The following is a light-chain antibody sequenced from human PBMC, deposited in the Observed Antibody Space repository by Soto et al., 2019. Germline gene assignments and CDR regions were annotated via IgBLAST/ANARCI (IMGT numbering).Light chain of an antibody. V-gene: IGKV3-15*01. Sequence: EIVMTQSPATLYVSPGERATLSCRASQSVSSNLAWYQQKPGQAPRLLIYGASTRATGIPARFSGSGSGTEFTLTISSLQSEDFAVYYGQQYTNWPRTFGQGTKVEIK. CDR2: GAS. CDR1: QSVSSN. J-gene: IGKJ1*01. CDR3: QQYTNWPRT.